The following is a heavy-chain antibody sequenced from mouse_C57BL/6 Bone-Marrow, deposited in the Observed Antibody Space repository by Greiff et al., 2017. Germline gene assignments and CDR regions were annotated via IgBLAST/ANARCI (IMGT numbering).Heavy chain of an antibody. CDR1: GFTFSDYG. V-gene: IGHV5-17*01. Sequence: EVKLMESGGGLVKPGGSLKLSCAASGFTFSDYGMHWVRQAPEKGLEWVAYISSGSSTIYYADTVKGRFTISRDNANNTLFLQMTSLKSEDTAMYYCAREARGLDSSSYWYFEGWGTGTTVTVAS. CDR2: ISSGSSTI. D-gene: IGHD1-1*01. J-gene: IGHJ1*03. CDR3: AREARGLDSSSYWYFEG.